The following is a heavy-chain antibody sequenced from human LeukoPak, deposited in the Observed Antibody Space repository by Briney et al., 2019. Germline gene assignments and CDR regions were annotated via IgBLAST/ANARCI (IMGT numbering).Heavy chain of an antibody. V-gene: IGHV4-39*01. CDR1: GGSISSSRYY. Sequence: SETLSLTCSVSGGSISSSRYYWGWIRQPPGKGLEWIGSIYYSGNTYYNPSLRSRVTISVDTSKNQFSLKLSSVTASDTAVYYRARVFTVSAPVITECYFNLWGRGTLVTVSS. CDR2: IYYSGNT. CDR3: ARVFTVSAPVITECYFNL. D-gene: IGHD3-22*01. J-gene: IGHJ2*01.